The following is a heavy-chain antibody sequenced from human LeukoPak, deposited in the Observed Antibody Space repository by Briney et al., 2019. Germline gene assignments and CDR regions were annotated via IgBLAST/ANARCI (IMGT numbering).Heavy chain of an antibody. Sequence: GGSLKLSCAASGFTFSSYAMSWVRPAPGKGLEWVSAISGSGGSTYYADSVKGRFTISRDNSKNTLYLQMNSLRAEDTAVYYCAKGLDYYYYYGMDVWGQGTTVTVSS. CDR1: GFTFSSYA. V-gene: IGHV3-23*01. CDR3: AKGLDYYYYYGMDV. J-gene: IGHJ6*02. CDR2: ISGSGGST.